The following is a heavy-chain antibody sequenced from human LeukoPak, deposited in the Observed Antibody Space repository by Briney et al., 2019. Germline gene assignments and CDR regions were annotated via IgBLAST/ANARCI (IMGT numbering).Heavy chain of an antibody. CDR1: GYTFTSYY. CDR2: INPSGGSR. D-gene: IGHD1-26*01. Sequence: ASVKVSCKASGYTFTSYYMHWVRQAPGQGLEWMGIINPSGGSRSYAQKFQGRVTMTRDTSTSTVYMELSSQRSEDTAVYYCARGSIVGAKTLGFGAFDIWGQGTMVTVSS. V-gene: IGHV1-46*01. J-gene: IGHJ3*02. CDR3: ARGSIVGAKTLGFGAFDI.